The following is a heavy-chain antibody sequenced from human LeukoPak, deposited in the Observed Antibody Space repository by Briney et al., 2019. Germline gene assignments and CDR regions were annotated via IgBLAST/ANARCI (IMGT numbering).Heavy chain of an antibody. CDR1: GGSISSGRYY. CDR3: ARLIKYYYDSSGYYSYFDY. J-gene: IGHJ4*02. D-gene: IGHD3-22*01. Sequence: SETLSLTCTVSGGSISSGRYYWSWIRQPAGKGLERIGRIYTSGSTNYNPSLKSRVTISVDTSKNQFSLKLSSVTAADTAVYYCARLIKYYYDSSGYYSYFDYWGQGTLVTVSS. V-gene: IGHV4-61*02. CDR2: IYTSGST.